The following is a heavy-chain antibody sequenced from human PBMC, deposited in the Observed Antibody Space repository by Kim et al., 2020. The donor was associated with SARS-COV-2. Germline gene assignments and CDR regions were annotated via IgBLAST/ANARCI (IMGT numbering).Heavy chain of an antibody. D-gene: IGHD1-26*01. CDR2: IRYDASEK. CDR3: SRGSAPHNYYGLGL. V-gene: IGHV3-7*04. CDR1: GFTFNSYW. Sequence: GGSLRLSCAASGFTFNSYWMTWVRQAPGKGLEWVANIRYDASEKYYVDSVRGRFTISRDNAKNSLYLQMNSLRAEDTAVYYCSRGSAPHNYYGLGLWGQGTTVTVSS. J-gene: IGHJ6*02.